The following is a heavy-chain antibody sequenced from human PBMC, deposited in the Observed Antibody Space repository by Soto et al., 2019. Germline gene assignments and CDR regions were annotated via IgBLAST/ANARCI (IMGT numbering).Heavy chain of an antibody. CDR1: GYTFTSYG. D-gene: IGHD3-16*01. Sequence: QVQLVQSGAEVKKPGASVKVSCKASGYTFTSYGISWVRQAPGQGLEWMGWISAYNGNTNYAQKLQGRVTMTTDTSTSKAYMELRSLRSDDTAVYYCARDGEYDYVWGSHNWFDPWGQGTLVTVSS. CDR3: ARDGEYDYVWGSHNWFDP. CDR2: ISAYNGNT. V-gene: IGHV1-18*01. J-gene: IGHJ5*02.